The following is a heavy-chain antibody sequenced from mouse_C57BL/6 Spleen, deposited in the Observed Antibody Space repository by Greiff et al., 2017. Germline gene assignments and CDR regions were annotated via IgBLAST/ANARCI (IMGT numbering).Heavy chain of an antibody. V-gene: IGHV1-22*01. CDR2: INPNNGGT. D-gene: IGHD2-4*01. CDR3: AYDYDGYFDY. CDR1: GYTFTDYN. Sequence: EVQLQQSGPELVKPGASVKMSCKASGYTFTDYNMHWVKQSHGKSLEWIGYINPNNGGTSYNQKFKGKATLTVNKSSRTAYMELRCLTSEDSAVYYCAYDYDGYFDYWGQGTTLTVSS. J-gene: IGHJ2*01.